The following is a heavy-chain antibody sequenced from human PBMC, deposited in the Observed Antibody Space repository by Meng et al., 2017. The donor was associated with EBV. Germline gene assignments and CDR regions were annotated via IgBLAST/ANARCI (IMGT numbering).Heavy chain of an antibody. V-gene: IGHV1-69*01. J-gene: IGHJ4*01. CDR3: ASESGRGYTPDY. CDR1: GGPFRYYA. D-gene: IGHD3-10*01. Sequence: QVQLVQSAAEVKXPXSSVKVSCKTSGGPFRYYAISWVRQAPGQGLEWLGGFLPRLGAPNYAQKFHGRVKITADESTSTHYMDLSSLRSEDTAIYYCASESGRGYTPDYWGHGTLVTVTS. CDR2: FLPRLGAP.